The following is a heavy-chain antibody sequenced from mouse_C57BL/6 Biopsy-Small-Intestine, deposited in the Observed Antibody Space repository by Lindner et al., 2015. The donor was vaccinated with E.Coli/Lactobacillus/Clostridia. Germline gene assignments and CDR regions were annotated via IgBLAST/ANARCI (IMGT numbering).Heavy chain of an antibody. J-gene: IGHJ4*01. CDR2: INPSTGDT. D-gene: IGHD1-1*01. V-gene: IGHV1-42*01. Sequence: EVQLQESGPELVKPGASVKISCKASGYSFTGYYMNWVKQSPEKSLEWIGEINPSTGDTTYNQKFKAKATLTVDKSSSTAYMQLKSLTSEDSAVYYCARDITAVHYYAMDYWGQGTSVTVSS. CDR3: ARDITAVHYYAMDY. CDR1: GYSFTGYY.